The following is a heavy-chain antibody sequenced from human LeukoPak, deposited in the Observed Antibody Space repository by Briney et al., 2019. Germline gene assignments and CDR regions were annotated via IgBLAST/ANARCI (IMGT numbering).Heavy chain of an antibody. CDR2: INLNSVGT. CDR3: ARDRVAAPYYYYYYVDV. D-gene: IGHD6-19*01. Sequence: SVKLSCKASVYTFTGYYMHWAPQAPGQGLEGLRGINLNSVGTDYAQKSQGRVTMTRDTSISPAYMELSRLRSDDTAVYYCARDRVAAPYYYYYYVDVWGKGTTVTVSS. J-gene: IGHJ6*03. CDR1: VYTFTGYY. V-gene: IGHV1-2*02.